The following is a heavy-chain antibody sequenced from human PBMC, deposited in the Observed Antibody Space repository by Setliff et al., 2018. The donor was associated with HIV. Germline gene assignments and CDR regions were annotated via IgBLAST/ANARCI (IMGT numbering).Heavy chain of an antibody. CDR1: GYTFTSYG. D-gene: IGHD3-22*01. J-gene: IGHJ6*02. CDR3: ARWNYYESSGYRMDV. Sequence: ASVKVSCKAYGYTFTSYGISWVRQAPGQGLEWMAWISANNADTNYAQKFQSRVTMTTDTSTRTAYMELTSLRSDDTAVYYCARWNYYESSGYRMDVWGQGTTVTVSS. CDR2: ISANNADT. V-gene: IGHV1-18*01.